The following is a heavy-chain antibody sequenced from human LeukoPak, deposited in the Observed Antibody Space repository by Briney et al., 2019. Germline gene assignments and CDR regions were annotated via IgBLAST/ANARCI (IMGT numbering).Heavy chain of an antibody. D-gene: IGHD3-3*01. CDR2: ISGSGGST. CDR3: ARVDDLGLDV. Sequence: PGESLRLSCAASGFTFSSYAMSWVRQAPGKGLEWVSAISGSGGSTYYADSVKGRFTISRDNSKNTLYLQMNSLRAEDTALYYCARVDDLGLDVWGKGTTVTVSS. V-gene: IGHV3-23*01. J-gene: IGHJ6*04. CDR1: GFTFSSYA.